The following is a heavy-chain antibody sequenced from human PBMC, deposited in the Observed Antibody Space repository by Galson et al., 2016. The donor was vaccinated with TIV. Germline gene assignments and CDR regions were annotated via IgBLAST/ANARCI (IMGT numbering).Heavy chain of an antibody. CDR1: GGSINSGSYF. Sequence: TLSLTCTVSGGSINSGSYFWTWIRQPAGKGLEWIGRIYTSGSIHYNPSLESRVTVSIDTSKNHFSLKLNSVTAADTAVYYCARRRDDGFDYWGQGTLVTVSS. D-gene: IGHD3-16*01. CDR3: ARRRDDGFDY. V-gene: IGHV4-61*02. J-gene: IGHJ4*02. CDR2: IYTSGSI.